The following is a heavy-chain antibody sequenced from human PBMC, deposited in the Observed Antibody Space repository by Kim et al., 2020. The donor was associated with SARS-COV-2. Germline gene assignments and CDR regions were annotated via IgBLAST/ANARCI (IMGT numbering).Heavy chain of an antibody. J-gene: IGHJ4*01. CDR2: INAYQGDT. Sequence: ASVKVSCKASGYRFTSFGITWVRQAPGQGLEWMGWINAYQGDTRYAPKFQGRVTLTTETSTSTAYMELRSLSSDDTAVYYFACLLWGVSSMWQYYFDNWG. CDR3: ACLLWGVSSMWQYYFDN. V-gene: IGHV1-18*01. D-gene: IGHD2-15*01. CDR1: GYRFTSFG.